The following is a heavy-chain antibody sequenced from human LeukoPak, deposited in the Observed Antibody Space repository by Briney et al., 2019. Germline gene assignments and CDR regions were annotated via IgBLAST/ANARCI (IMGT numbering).Heavy chain of an antibody. CDR3: ARGPDSRKAGY. Sequence: PSETLSLTCDIYGESFTDYHFSWIRQPPGKWLEWIGEISHDEGTNYSPSLKSRVTISLDTSKNQFSLKLTSVTAADTAVYYCARGPDSRKAGYWGPGTLVTVSS. CDR1: GESFTDYH. J-gene: IGHJ4*02. V-gene: IGHV4-34*01. CDR2: ISHDEGT. D-gene: IGHD1-14*01.